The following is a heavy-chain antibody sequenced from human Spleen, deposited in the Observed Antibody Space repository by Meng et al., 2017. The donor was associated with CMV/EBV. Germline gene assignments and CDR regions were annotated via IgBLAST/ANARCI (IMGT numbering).Heavy chain of an antibody. Sequence: GESLKISCAASGFTFDDYAMHWVRQAPGKGLEWVSLISWDGGSTYYADSVKGRFTISRDNSKNSLYLQMNSLRAEDTALYYCAKDHWTTAAGPSWGYYGMDVWGQGTMVTVSS. J-gene: IGHJ6*02. D-gene: IGHD6-13*01. CDR2: ISWDGGST. CDR3: AKDHWTTAAGPSWGYYGMDV. CDR1: GFTFDDYA. V-gene: IGHV3-43D*03.